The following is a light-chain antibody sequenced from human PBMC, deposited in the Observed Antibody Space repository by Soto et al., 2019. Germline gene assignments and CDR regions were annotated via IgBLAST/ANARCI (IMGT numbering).Light chain of an antibody. CDR1: QSVSSN. Sequence: EIVVTQSPATLSVSPGERATLSCRASQSVSSNLAWYQQKPGQAPRLLIYGASTRATGIPARFSGSGSGTEFILTISSLQSEDFAVYYCQQYNNWPQTFGQGTKLEIK. CDR2: GAS. CDR3: QQYNNWPQT. J-gene: IGKJ2*01. V-gene: IGKV3-15*01.